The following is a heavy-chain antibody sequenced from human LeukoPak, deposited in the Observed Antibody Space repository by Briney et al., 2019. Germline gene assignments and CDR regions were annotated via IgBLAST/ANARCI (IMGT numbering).Heavy chain of an antibody. J-gene: IGHJ6*02. CDR1: GFTFSTYW. CDR2: INHNGNVY. V-gene: IGHV3-7*03. D-gene: IGHD3-16*01. Sequence: GGSLRLSCAASGFTFSTYWMNWARQAPGKGLEWVASINHNGNVYYYVDSVKGRFTISRDNAKNSLYLQMSNLRAEDTAVYFCARGGGLDVWGQGATVTVSS. CDR3: ARGGGLDV.